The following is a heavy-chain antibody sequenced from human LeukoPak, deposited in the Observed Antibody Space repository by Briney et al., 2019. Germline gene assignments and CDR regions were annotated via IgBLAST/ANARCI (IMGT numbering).Heavy chain of an antibody. V-gene: IGHV1-18*01. Sequence: ASVKVSCKASGYTFTSYGISWVRQAPGQGLEGMGWISAYNGNTNYAQKLQGRVTMTTDTSTSTAYMELRSLRSDDTAVYYCARYCSSTSCYYYFDYWGQGTLVTVSS. CDR1: GYTFTSYG. CDR3: ARYCSSTSCYYYFDY. J-gene: IGHJ4*02. D-gene: IGHD2-2*01. CDR2: ISAYNGNT.